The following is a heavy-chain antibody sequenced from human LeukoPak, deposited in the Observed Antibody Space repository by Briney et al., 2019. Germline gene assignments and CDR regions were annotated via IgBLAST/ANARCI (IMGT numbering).Heavy chain of an antibody. V-gene: IGHV3-23*01. CDR1: GFTFSSYA. D-gene: IGHD6-6*01. J-gene: IGHJ5*02. CDR3: AKDLGIAARPDDWFDP. Sequence: GGSLRLSCAVSGFTFSSYAMSWVRQAPGKGLEWVSAISGSGGSTYYADSVKGRFTISRDNSKNTLYLQMNSLRAEDTAVYYCAKDLGIAARPDDWFDPWGQGTLVTVSS. CDR2: ISGSGGST.